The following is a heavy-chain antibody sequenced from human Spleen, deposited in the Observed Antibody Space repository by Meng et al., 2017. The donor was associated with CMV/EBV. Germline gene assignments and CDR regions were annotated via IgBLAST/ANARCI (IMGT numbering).Heavy chain of an antibody. J-gene: IGHJ5*02. V-gene: IGHV4-30-4*08. Sequence: SLNRGDYYWSWIRQPPGKGLEWIGYIYYSGSTKNNPSLKSRVTISVDTSKNQFSLKLSSVTAADTAVYYCARGGSSRFGELSLPFDPWGQGTLVTVSS. CDR1: SLNRGDYY. CDR2: IYYSGST. D-gene: IGHD3-10*01. CDR3: ARGGSSRFGELSLPFDP.